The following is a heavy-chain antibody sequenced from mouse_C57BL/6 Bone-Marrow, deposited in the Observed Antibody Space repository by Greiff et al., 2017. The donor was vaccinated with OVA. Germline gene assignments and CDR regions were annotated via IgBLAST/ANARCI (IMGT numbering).Heavy chain of an antibody. D-gene: IGHD6-5*01. CDR1: GFTFSDYG. CDR2: ISNLAYSI. J-gene: IGHJ4*01. V-gene: IGHV5-15*01. Sequence: EVQGVESGGGLVQPGGSLKLSCAASGFTFSDYGMAWVRQAPRKGPEWVAFISNLAYSIYYADTVTGRFTISRENAKNTLYLEMSSRRSEDTAMYYCAILSYDYDAMDYWGQGTSVTVSS. CDR3: AILSYDYDAMDY.